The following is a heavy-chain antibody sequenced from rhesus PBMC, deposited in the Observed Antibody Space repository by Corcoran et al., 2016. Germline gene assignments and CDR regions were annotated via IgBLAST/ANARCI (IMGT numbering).Heavy chain of an antibody. V-gene: IGHV2-174*01. Sequence: QVTLKESGPALVKPTQTLTLTCTFSGFSLTISGMGVGWIRQPPGKALELMELIYWDDDKRYSTSLKRRLTISKDTSKNQVVLTMTNMDPVDTATYYCARGVWGSSYFDYWGQGLRVTVSS. J-gene: IGHJ3*01. CDR1: GFSLTISGMG. D-gene: IGHD3-34*01. CDR2: IYWDDDK. CDR3: ARGVWGSSYFDY.